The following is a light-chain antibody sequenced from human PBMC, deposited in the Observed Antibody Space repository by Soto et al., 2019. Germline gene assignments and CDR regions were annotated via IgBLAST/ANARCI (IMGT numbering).Light chain of an antibody. J-gene: IGKJ4*01. V-gene: IGKV1-5*03. Sequence: DIQMTQSPSTLSASVGDRVTITCRASQSISSWLAWYQPKPGKAPKLLIYKASSLEGGVPSRFSGSGSGTDFTLTISSLQPDDFATYYCQQYHSYSLTFGGGTKVDIK. CDR2: KAS. CDR1: QSISSW. CDR3: QQYHSYSLT.